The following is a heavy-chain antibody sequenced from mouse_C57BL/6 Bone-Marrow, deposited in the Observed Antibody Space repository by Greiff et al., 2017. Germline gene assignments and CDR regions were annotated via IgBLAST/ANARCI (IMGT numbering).Heavy chain of an antibody. CDR3: ARGDY. J-gene: IGHJ2*01. CDR2: IHPNSGST. V-gene: IGHV1-64*01. Sequence: VKLQQPGAELVKPGASVKLSCKASGYTFTSYWMHWVKQRPGQGLEWIGMIHPNSGSTNYNEKFKGKATLTADKSSSTAYMELRSLTSEDSAVYFCARGDYWGQGTTLTVSS. CDR1: GYTFTSYW.